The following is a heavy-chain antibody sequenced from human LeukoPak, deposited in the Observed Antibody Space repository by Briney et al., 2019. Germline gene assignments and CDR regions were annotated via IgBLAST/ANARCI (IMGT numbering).Heavy chain of an antibody. CDR2: ISGSGGST. CDR1: GFTFSSYA. CDR3: AKPDTMVRGVIRPFDY. V-gene: IGHV3-23*01. D-gene: IGHD3-10*01. J-gene: IGHJ4*02. Sequence: GGSLRLSCAASGFTFSSYAMNWVRQAPGKGLEWVSGISGSGGSTYYADSVKGRFTISRDNSKNTLYLQMNSLRAEDTAVYYCAKPDTMVRGVIRPFDYWGQGTLVTVSS.